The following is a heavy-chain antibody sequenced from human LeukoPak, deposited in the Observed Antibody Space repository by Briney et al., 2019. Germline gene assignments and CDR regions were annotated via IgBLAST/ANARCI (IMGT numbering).Heavy chain of an antibody. D-gene: IGHD5-18*01. CDR1: GGSISSSNW. Sequence: PSETLSLTCAVSGGSISSSNWWSWVRQPPGKGLEWIGEIYHSGSTNYNPSLKSRVTISVDTSKNQFSLKLSSVTAADTAVYYCARGQLWANYDYWGQGTLVTVSS. V-gene: IGHV4-4*02. CDR3: ARGQLWANYDY. CDR2: IYHSGST. J-gene: IGHJ4*02.